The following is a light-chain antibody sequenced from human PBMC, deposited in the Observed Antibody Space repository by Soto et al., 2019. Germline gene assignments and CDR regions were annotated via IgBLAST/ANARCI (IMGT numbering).Light chain of an antibody. V-gene: IGLV2-14*01. J-gene: IGLJ1*01. CDR1: SSDIGDYNF. CDR2: EVN. Sequence: QSVLTQPASVSGSPGQSITISCTGTSSDIGDYNFVSWYQQHPGKAPKLVIYEVNNRPSGVSIRFSGSKSGNTASLTISGLQAEDEADYYCSSFTSSRGLYVFGAGTKVTVL. CDR3: SSFTSSRGLYV.